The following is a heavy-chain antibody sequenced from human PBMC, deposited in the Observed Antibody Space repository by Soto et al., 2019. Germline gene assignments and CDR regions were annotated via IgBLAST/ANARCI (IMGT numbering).Heavy chain of an antibody. CDR3: ARVVVVAATPRRYYYYGMDV. J-gene: IGHJ6*02. CDR2: IIPIFGTA. D-gene: IGHD2-15*01. V-gene: IGHV1-69*01. Sequence: QVQLVQSGAEVKKPGSSVKVSCKASGGTFSSYAISWVRQAPGQGLEWMGGIIPIFGTANYAQKFKGRVTITADESTSTAYMELSSLRSEDTAVYYCARVVVVAATPRRYYYYGMDVWGQGTTVTVSS. CDR1: GGTFSSYA.